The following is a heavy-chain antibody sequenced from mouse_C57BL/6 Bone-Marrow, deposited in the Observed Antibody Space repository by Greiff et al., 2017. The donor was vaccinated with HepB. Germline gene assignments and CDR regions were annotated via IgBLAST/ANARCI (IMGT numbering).Heavy chain of an antibody. V-gene: IGHV1-55*01. CDR1: GYTFTSYW. D-gene: IGHD1-1*01. CDR2: IYPGSGST. Sequence: QVQLQQPGAELVKPGASVKMSCKASGYTFTSYWITWVKQRPGQGLEWIGDIYPGSGSTNYNEKFKSKATLTVDTSSSTAYMQLSSLTSEDSAVYYCFFVVITTVVARAYWGQGTLVTVSA. J-gene: IGHJ3*01. CDR3: FFVVITTVVARAY.